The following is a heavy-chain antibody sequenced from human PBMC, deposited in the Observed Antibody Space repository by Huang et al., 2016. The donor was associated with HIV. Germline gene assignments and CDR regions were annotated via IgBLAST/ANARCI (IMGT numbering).Heavy chain of an antibody. CDR2: ISYDGSNK. D-gene: IGHD3-10*01. V-gene: IGHV3-30-3*01. CDR1: GFTFSSYA. Sequence: QVQLVESGGGVVQPGRSLRLSCAASGFTFSSYAMHWVRQAPGKVLEVVAVISYDGSNKYYSDSVKGRFTISRDNSKNTLYLQMNSLRAEDTAVYYCARDPKYGSGSHIDYWGLGTLVTVSS. J-gene: IGHJ4*02. CDR3: ARDPKYGSGSHIDY.